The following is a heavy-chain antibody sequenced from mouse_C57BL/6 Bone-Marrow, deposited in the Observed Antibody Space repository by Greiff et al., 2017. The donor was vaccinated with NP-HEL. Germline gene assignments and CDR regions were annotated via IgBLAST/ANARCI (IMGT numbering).Heavy chain of an antibody. Sequence: DVMLVESGGGLVKPGGSLKLSCAASGFTFSSYAMSWVRQTPEKRLEWVATISDGGSYTYYPDNVKGRFTISRDNAKNNLYLQMSQLKSEDTAMYYCARAGLGPYYFDYWGQGTTLTVSS. V-gene: IGHV5-4*03. CDR1: GFTFSSYA. CDR2: ISDGGSYT. CDR3: ARAGLGPYYFDY. D-gene: IGHD4-1*01. J-gene: IGHJ2*01.